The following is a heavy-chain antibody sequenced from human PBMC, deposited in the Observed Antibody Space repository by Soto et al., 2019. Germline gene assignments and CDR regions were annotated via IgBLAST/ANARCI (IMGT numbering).Heavy chain of an antibody. CDR2: ISSSSSAI. Sequence: GGSLRLSCAASGFTFSSYSMNWVRQAPGKGLEWVSYISSSSSAIYYADSVKGRFTISRDNAKNSLYLQMNSLRAEDTAVYYCARDLRFLEWSHFDYWGQGTLVTVSS. CDR3: ARDLRFLEWSHFDY. J-gene: IGHJ4*02. V-gene: IGHV3-48*01. D-gene: IGHD3-3*01. CDR1: GFTFSSYS.